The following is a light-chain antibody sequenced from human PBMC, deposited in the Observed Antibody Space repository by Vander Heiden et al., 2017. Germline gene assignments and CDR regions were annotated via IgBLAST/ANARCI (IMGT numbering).Light chain of an antibody. CDR2: GNS. Sequence: QSVLTQPPSVSGAPGPRVTIPCTGSSSNIGAGYDVHWYQQLPGTAPKLLIYGNSNRPSGVPDRFSGSKSGTSASLAITGLQAEDEADYYCQSYDSSLSGWVFGGGTKLTGL. J-gene: IGLJ3*02. CDR1: SSNIGAGYD. CDR3: QSYDSSLSGWV. V-gene: IGLV1-40*01.